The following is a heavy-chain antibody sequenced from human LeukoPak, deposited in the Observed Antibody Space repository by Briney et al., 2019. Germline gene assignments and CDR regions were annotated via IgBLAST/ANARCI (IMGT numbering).Heavy chain of an antibody. CDR3: ARLCSGSYICWDRPYIWEGYYYMDV. J-gene: IGHJ6*03. CDR2: INHSGST. D-gene: IGHD1-26*01. V-gene: IGHV4-34*01. CDR1: GGSFSGYY. Sequence: SETLSLTCAVYGGSFSGYYRSWIRQPPGKGLEWIGEINHSGSTNYNPSLKSRVTISVDTSKNQFSLKLSSVTAADTAVYYCARLCSGSYICWDRPYIWEGYYYMDVWGKGTTVTISS.